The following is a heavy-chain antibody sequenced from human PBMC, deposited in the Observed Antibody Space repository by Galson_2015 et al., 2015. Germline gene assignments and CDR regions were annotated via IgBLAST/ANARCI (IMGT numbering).Heavy chain of an antibody. V-gene: IGHV3-7*01. CDR3: ARDSIAAPFDY. J-gene: IGHJ4*02. D-gene: IGHD6-6*01. CDR2: IKQDGSEK. Sequence: SLRLSCAASGFTFSSYWMSWVRQAPRKGLEWVANIKQDGSEKYYVDSVKGRFTISRDNAKNSLYLQMNSLRAEDTAVYYCARDSIAAPFDYWGQGTLVTVSS. CDR1: GFTFSSYW.